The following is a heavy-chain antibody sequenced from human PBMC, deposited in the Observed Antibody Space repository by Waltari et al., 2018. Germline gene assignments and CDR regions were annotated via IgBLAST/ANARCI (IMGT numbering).Heavy chain of an antibody. D-gene: IGHD3-9*01. V-gene: IGHV1-69-2*01. CDR1: GYIFRNYY. J-gene: IGHJ5*02. Sequence: EVQLVQSGAEVKKPGATVKISCKASGYIFRNYYMHWLRQAPGKGLEWMGSVDPSDGKTIDADKFHGRFIITTNRPTRTVFMEVTSLTSDDAAVYYCATSGMDLSGVTINWFDPWGQGTLLTVSS. CDR2: VDPSDGKT. CDR3: ATSGMDLSGVTINWFDP.